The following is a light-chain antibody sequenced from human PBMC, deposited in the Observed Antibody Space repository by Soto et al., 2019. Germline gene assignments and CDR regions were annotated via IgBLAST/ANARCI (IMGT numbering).Light chain of an antibody. Sequence: EIVMTQSPATLSVSPGERATLSCRASQSVSNNLAWYQQKPGQAPRLLIYGASTRATGIPARFSGSGSGIEFTLTISSLQSEDFAVYYCQQYNNWPPFTFGPGTKVDIK. CDR2: GAS. CDR1: QSVSNN. V-gene: IGKV3-15*01. J-gene: IGKJ3*01. CDR3: QQYNNWPPFT.